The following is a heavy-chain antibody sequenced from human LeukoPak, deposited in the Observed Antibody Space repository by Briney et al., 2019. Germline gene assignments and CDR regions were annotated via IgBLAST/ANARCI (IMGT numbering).Heavy chain of an antibody. CDR1: GFTFDDYA. D-gene: IGHD3-10*01. Sequence: GGSLRLSCAASGFTFDDYAMHWVRQAPGKGLEWVSGISWNSGSIDYADSVKGRFTISRDNAKNSLYLQMNSLRTEDTALYYCAKDSRWFGELLSVSKYWYFDLWGRGTLVTVSS. CDR2: ISWNSGSI. J-gene: IGHJ2*01. CDR3: AKDSRWFGELLSVSKYWYFDL. V-gene: IGHV3-9*01.